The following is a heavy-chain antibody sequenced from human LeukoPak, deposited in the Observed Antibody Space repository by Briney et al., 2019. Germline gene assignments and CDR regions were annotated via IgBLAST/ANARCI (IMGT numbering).Heavy chain of an antibody. D-gene: IGHD2-2*01. CDR1: GGSFSGYY. CDR3: ARGLYCSSTSCPFDY. V-gene: IGHV4-34*01. Sequence: SETLSLTCAVYGGSFSGYYWSWIRQPPGKGLEWIGEINHSGSTNYNPSLKSRVTISVDTSKNQVSLKLSSVTAADTAVYYCARGLYCSSTSCPFDYWGQGTLVTVSS. CDR2: INHSGST. J-gene: IGHJ4*02.